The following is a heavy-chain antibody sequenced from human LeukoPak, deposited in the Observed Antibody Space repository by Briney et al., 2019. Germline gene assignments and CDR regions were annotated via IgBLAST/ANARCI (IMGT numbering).Heavy chain of an antibody. V-gene: IGHV3-53*04. CDR3: ARDPGYYDFWSGYQPVYGMDV. CDR1: GFTVSSNH. D-gene: IGHD3-3*01. J-gene: IGHJ6*02. CDR2: IYSGGST. Sequence: GGSLRLSCAASGFTVSSNHMSWVRQAPGKGLEWVSLIYSGGSTYYADSVKGRFTISRHNSKNTLYLQMNSLRAEDTAVYYCARDPGYYDFWSGYQPVYGMDVWGQGTTVTVSS.